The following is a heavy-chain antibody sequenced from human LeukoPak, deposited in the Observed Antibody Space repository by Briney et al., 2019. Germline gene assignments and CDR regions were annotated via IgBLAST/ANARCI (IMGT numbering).Heavy chain of an antibody. J-gene: IGHJ4*02. D-gene: IGHD6-13*01. CDR1: GFTFSSYW. Sequence: GGSLRLSCAASGFTFSSYWMSWVRQAPEKGLEWVANIKQDGSEKYYVDSVKGRFTISRDNAKNSLYLQMNSLRAEDTAVYYCASSYSSSLIFDFWGQGTLVTVSS. CDR2: IKQDGSEK. CDR3: ASSYSSSLIFDF. V-gene: IGHV3-7*01.